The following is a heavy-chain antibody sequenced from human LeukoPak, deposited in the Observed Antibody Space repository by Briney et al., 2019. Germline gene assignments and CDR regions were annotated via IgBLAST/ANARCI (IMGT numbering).Heavy chain of an antibody. CDR1: GFTFSSYW. CDR3: ARLVYYYMDV. V-gene: IGHV3-7*01. CDR2: IKQDGSEQ. Sequence: PGGSLRLSCAASGFTFSSYWRSWVRQAPGKGLEWVANIKQDGSEQYYVDSVKGRFTISRDNAKNSLYLQMNSLRAEDTAVYYCARLVYYYMDVWGKGTTVTVSS. J-gene: IGHJ6*03.